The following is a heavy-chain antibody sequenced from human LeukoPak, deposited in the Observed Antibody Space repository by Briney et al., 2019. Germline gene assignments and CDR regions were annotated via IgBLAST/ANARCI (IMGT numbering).Heavy chain of an antibody. Sequence: KIGESLKISCKGSGFSFSTYWIAWVRQMPGKGLEWMGIIYPSDSDTRYSPSFQGQVTISADKSISTAYLQWSSLKASDTAMYYCARQGLAARPDPGAHHWGQGTLVTVSS. J-gene: IGHJ4*02. CDR3: ARQGLAARPDPGAHH. CDR2: IYPSDSDT. CDR1: GFSFSTYW. D-gene: IGHD6-6*01. V-gene: IGHV5-51*01.